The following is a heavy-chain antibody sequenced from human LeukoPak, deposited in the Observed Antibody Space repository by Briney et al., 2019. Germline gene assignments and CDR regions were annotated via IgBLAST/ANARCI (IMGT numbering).Heavy chain of an antibody. J-gene: IGHJ4*02. CDR3: ARVDY. V-gene: IGHV3-33*08. Sequence: PGGSLRLSCAASGFSFTNYWMHWVRQAPGKGLEWVAVIWYDGSNKYYADSVRGRFTISRDNSKNTLYLQMNSLRAEDTAVYYCARVDYWGQGTLVTVSS. CDR2: IWYDGSNK. CDR1: GFSFTNYW.